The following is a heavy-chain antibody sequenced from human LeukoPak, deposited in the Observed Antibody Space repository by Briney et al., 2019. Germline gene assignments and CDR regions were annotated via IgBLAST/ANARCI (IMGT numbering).Heavy chain of an antibody. CDR2: IYTSGST. Sequence: PSETLSLTCAVYGGSFSGYYWSWIRQPPGKGLEWIGRIYTSGSTNYNPSLKSRVTMSVDTSKNQFSLKLSSVTAADTAVYYCARADHGYSSVHFDYWGQGTLVTVSS. V-gene: IGHV4-59*10. CDR1: GGSFSGYY. CDR3: ARADHGYSSVHFDY. D-gene: IGHD6-19*01. J-gene: IGHJ4*02.